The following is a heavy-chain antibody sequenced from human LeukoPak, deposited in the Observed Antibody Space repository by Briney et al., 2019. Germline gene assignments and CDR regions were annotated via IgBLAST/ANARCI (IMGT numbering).Heavy chain of an antibody. D-gene: IGHD1-26*01. CDR2: ISSGGTTI. V-gene: IGHV3-48*03. CDR1: EFSVGSNY. CDR3: ARDRYSGTFPLDC. Sequence: GGSLRLSCAASEFSVGSNYMTWVRHAPGKGLEWVSYISSGGTTIYYADSVKGRFTISRDNAKNSLFLQMDSLRAEDTAIYYCARDRYSGTFPLDCWGQGTLVTVSS. J-gene: IGHJ4*02.